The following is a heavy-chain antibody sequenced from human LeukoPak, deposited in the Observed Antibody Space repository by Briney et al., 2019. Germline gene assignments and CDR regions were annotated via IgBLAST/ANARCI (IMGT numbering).Heavy chain of an antibody. Sequence: PSETLSLTCTVSVDSISKYYWNWIRQPPGKGLEWIGYIYYSGSPNYNPSLKSRVTISVDTSKNLFSLKLSSVTAADTAVYYCARLIAAAGLGNWFDPWGQGSLVTVSS. CDR2: IYYSGSP. CDR3: ARLIAAAGLGNWFDP. D-gene: IGHD6-13*01. CDR1: VDSISKYY. J-gene: IGHJ5*02. V-gene: IGHV4-59*01.